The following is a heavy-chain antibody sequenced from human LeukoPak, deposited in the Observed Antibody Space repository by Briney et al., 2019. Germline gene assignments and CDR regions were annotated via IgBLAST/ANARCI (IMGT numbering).Heavy chain of an antibody. D-gene: IGHD6-13*01. CDR1: GYTFTSYG. CDR3: ARGLDIAAAYYYYGMDV. Sequence: ASVKVSCKASGYTFTSYGISWVRQAPGQGLEWMGWISAYNGNTNYAQKLQGRVTMITDTSTSTAYMELRSLRSDDTAVYYCARGLDIAAAYYYYGMDVWGQGTTVTVSS. CDR2: ISAYNGNT. V-gene: IGHV1-18*01. J-gene: IGHJ6*02.